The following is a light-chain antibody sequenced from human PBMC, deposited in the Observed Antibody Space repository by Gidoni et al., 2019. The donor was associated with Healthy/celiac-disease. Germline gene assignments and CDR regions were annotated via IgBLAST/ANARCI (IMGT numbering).Light chain of an antibody. J-gene: IGLJ2*01. CDR2: EVS. CDR1: SSDVGGYNY. CDR3: SSYTSSSLVV. Sequence: QSALTQPASVSGSPGQSITISCTGTSSDVGGYNYVSWYQQHPGEAPKLMIYEVSKRPSGVSSRFSGSTSGNTASLTFSVLHAEDEADYYCSSYTSSSLVVFGGGTKLTVL. V-gene: IGLV2-14*01.